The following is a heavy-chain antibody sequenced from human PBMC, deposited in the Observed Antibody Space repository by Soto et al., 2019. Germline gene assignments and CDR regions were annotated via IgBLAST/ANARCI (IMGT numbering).Heavy chain of an antibody. Sequence: GGSLRLSCAASGFTFSSYGMHWVRRAPGEGVEWVAVISYDGSNKYYADSVKGRVTISRDNSKNTLYLQMNSLRAEDTAVYYCAKSYGDYYAFDIWGQGTMVTVSS. J-gene: IGHJ3*02. D-gene: IGHD4-17*01. CDR2: ISYDGSNK. V-gene: IGHV3-30*18. CDR1: GFTFSSYG. CDR3: AKSYGDYYAFDI.